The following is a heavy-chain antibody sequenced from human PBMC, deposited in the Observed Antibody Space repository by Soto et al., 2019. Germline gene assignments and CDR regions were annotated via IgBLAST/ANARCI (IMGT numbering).Heavy chain of an antibody. Sequence: QLQLQESGSGLVKPSQTLSLTCAVSGGSISSGGYSWSWIRQPPGKGLEWIGYIYHSGNTYYDPSLKSRVTLSVDWSKNQISLTLSSVTAADTAVYYCARGPPLHYWGQGTLVTVSS. CDR3: ARGPPLHY. CDR2: IYHSGNT. J-gene: IGHJ4*02. V-gene: IGHV4-30-2*01. CDR1: GGSISSGGYS.